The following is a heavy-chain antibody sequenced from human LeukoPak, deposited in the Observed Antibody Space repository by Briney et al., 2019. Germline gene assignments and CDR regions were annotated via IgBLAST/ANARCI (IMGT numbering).Heavy chain of an antibody. J-gene: IGHJ4*02. CDR1: GYTFTSYV. CDR2: ISAYNGNT. CDR3: ARGMYSGTYFRYED. D-gene: IGHD1-26*01. Sequence: ASVKVSCQASGYTFTSYVISWVRQAPGQGLEWMGWISAYNGNTNYAQKLQSRVTMTTDTSTSTAYMELRSLRPDDTAIYYCARGMYSGTYFRYEDWGQGTLVTVSS. V-gene: IGHV1-18*01.